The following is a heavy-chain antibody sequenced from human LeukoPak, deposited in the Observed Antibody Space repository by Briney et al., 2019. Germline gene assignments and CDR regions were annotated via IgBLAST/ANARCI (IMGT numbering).Heavy chain of an antibody. V-gene: IGHV3-74*01. CDR3: ARRSSGSPPYYFDY. Sequence: PGGSLRLSCAASGFTFSSYGMHWVRQAPGKGLVWVSRINSDGSTTNYADSVKGRFTISRDNAKNTLDLQMNSLRAEDTAVYYCARRSSGSPPYYFDYWGQGTLVTVSS. CDR2: INSDGSTT. J-gene: IGHJ4*02. D-gene: IGHD1-26*01. CDR1: GFTFSSYG.